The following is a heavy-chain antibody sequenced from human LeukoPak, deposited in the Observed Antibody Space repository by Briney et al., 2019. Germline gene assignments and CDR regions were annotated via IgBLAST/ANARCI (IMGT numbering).Heavy chain of an antibody. D-gene: IGHD5-24*01. Sequence: SCKVSGYTLTELSMHWVRQAPGKGLEWVAVIWYDGSNKYYADSVKGRFTISRDNSKNTLYLQMNSLRAEDTAVYYCARDRWLQLSYFDYWGQGTLVTVSS. CDR1: GYTLTELS. CDR2: IWYDGSNK. V-gene: IGHV3-33*01. CDR3: ARDRWLQLSYFDY. J-gene: IGHJ4*02.